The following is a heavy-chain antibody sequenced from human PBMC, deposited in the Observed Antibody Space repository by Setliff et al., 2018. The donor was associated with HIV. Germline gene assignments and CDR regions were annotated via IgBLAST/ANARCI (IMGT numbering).Heavy chain of an antibody. V-gene: IGHV3-23*01. Sequence: PGGSLRLSCVASGFTFSTYAINWVRLAPGKGLEWVSSISGSGYPYYADSVKGRFTISRDNSKNTLFLQMNSLRPEDTATYYCVRDPIEGYPDYFDYWGQGTLVTVSS. CDR1: GFTFSTYA. D-gene: IGHD1-26*01. CDR2: ISGSGYP. J-gene: IGHJ4*02. CDR3: VRDPIEGYPDYFDY.